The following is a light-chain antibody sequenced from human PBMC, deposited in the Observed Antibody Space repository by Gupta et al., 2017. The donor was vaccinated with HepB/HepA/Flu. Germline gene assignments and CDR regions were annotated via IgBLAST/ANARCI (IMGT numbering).Light chain of an antibody. Sequence: SYDLTQPPSASVSPGPTASITCSGDKLGDKVTCWYQQKPGQSPVLVIYQDYKRPSGIPERFSGSNSGNTATLTISGTQTMDEADYYCQAWDSTTGVFGTGTKVTVL. CDR3: QAWDSTTGV. CDR1: KLGDKV. CDR2: QDY. V-gene: IGLV3-1*01. J-gene: IGLJ1*01.